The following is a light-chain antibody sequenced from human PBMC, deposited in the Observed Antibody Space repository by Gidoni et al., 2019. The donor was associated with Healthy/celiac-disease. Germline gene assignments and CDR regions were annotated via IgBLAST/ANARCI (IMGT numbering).Light chain of an antibody. CDR1: QSVSSY. V-gene: IGKV3-11*01. CDR2: DAS. Sequence: EIVLTHSPATLSLSPGERATLSCRASQSVSSYLAWYQQKPGQAPRLLIYDASNRATGIPARFSGSGSGTDFTLTISSLEPEDFAVYYCQQRSNWPSIFTFGPGTKVDIK. J-gene: IGKJ3*01. CDR3: QQRSNWPSIFT.